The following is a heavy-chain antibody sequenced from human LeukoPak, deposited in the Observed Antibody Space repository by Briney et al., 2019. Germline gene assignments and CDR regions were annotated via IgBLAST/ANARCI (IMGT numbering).Heavy chain of an antibody. J-gene: IGHJ6*03. V-gene: IGHV5-51*01. CDR3: ARGYRSTKGYMDV. CDR2: IYPGDSDT. D-gene: IGHD2-2*01. CDR1: GYSFTSYW. Sequence: GESLKIPCKGSGYSFTSYWIGWVRQMPGKGLEWMGIIYPGDSDTRYSPSFQGQVTISADKSVSTAYLQWSSLKASDTAMYYCARGYRSTKGYMDVWGKGTTVTVSS.